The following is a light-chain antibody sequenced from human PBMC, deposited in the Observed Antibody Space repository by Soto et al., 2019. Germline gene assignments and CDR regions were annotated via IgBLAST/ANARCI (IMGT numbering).Light chain of an antibody. Sequence: EIVLTQSPGTLSLSPGERATLFCRASQGVSRSYFAWYQQKPGQAPRLLIYAASSRATGVPDRFSGSGSGTDFTLTISRLEPDDFATYYCQQYDTYYTFGQGTKVAIK. CDR3: QQYDTYYT. V-gene: IGKV3-20*01. CDR2: AAS. CDR1: QGVSRSY. J-gene: IGKJ2*01.